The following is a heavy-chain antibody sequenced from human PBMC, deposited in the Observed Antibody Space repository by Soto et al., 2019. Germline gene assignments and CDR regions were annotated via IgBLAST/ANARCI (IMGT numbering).Heavy chain of an antibody. J-gene: IGHJ5*02. Sequence: ASVKVSCKTSGYTFNTYGINWVRQAPGQGLELMGWISAYDVKTTYAEKFQGRVTMITDTSTSTAYMELRSLRSDDTAIYYCARDPNEFWTSYWFDPWGQGTPVTVS. CDR3: ARDPNEFWTSYWFDP. D-gene: IGHD3-3*01. CDR2: ISAYDVKT. V-gene: IGHV1-18*01. CDR1: GYTFNTYG.